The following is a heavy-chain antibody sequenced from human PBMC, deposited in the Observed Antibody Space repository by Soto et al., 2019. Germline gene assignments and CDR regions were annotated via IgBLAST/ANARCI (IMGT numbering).Heavy chain of an antibody. V-gene: IGHV4-31*03. CDR1: GGSISSGGYY. D-gene: IGHD3-10*01. Sequence: QVQLQESGPGLVKPSQTLSLTCTVSGGSISSGGYYWSWIRQHPGKGLEWIGYIYYSGSTYYNPSLQSRVTISVDTSNNQCSLKLRSVTAADTAVYYCARGYCSVNWFDPCGQGTLVTVSS. CDR2: IYYSGST. CDR3: ARGYCSVNWFDP. J-gene: IGHJ5*02.